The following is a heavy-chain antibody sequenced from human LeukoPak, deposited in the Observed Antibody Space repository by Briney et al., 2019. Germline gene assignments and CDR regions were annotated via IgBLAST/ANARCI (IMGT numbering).Heavy chain of an antibody. V-gene: IGHV2-5*02. J-gene: IGHJ4*02. CDR3: AHRGVELDYFDY. Sequence: ESGPTLVNPTQTLTLTCTFSGFSLSTSAVGVGWIRQPPGKALEWLALIYWDDDKRYSPSLKSRLTITKDTSKNQVVLTMTNMGPVDTATYYCAHRGVELDYFDYWGQGTLVTVSS. CDR1: GFSLSTSAVG. CDR2: IYWDDDK. D-gene: IGHD2-8*02.